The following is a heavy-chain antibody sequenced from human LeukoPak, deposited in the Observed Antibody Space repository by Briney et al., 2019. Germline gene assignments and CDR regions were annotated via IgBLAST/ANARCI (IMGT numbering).Heavy chain of an antibody. V-gene: IGHV1-69*04. CDR2: IIPILGIA. J-gene: IGHJ4*02. CDR1: GGTFSSYA. Sequence: SVKVSCKASGGTFSSYAISWVRQAPGQGLEWMGRIIPILGIANYAQKFQGRVTITADKSTSTAYMELSSLRSEDTAVYYCARPTKAYSYYFDYWGQGTLVTASS. D-gene: IGHD2-15*01. CDR3: ARPTKAYSYYFDY.